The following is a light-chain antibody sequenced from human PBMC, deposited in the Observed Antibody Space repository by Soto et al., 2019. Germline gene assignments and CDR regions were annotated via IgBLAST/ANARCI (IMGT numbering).Light chain of an antibody. CDR3: QQRSNWGLT. V-gene: IGKV3-11*01. Sequence: EIVLTQSPATLSLSPGERATLSCRTSQSVSSFLAWYQQKPGQAPRLLIFDASSRATGIPARFSGSGSGPDFTLTISSLEPEDFAVYYCQQRSNWGLTFGGGTKVEIK. J-gene: IGKJ4*01. CDR2: DAS. CDR1: QSVSSF.